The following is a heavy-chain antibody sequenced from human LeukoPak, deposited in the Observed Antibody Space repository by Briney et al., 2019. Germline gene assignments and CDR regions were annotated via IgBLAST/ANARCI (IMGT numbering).Heavy chain of an antibody. CDR1: GFTFSDYY. V-gene: IGHV3-11*01. CDR3: AIDYYGSGSYYPY. D-gene: IGHD3-10*01. CDR2: ISSSGSTI. J-gene: IGHJ4*02. Sequence: GGSLRLSCAASGFTFSDYYMSWIRQAPGEGLEWVSYISSSGSTIYYADSVKGRFTISRDNAKNSLYLQMNSLRAEDTAVYYCAIDYYGSGSYYPYWGQGTLVTVSS.